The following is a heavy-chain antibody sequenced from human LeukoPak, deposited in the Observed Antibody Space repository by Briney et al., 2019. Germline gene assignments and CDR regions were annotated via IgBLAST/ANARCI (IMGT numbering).Heavy chain of an antibody. V-gene: IGHV4-39*06. CDR2: INYSGST. CDR1: GGSISSSSYY. J-gene: IGHJ4*02. D-gene: IGHD5-18*01. CDR3: AKDPRDHSYGWSWRYFDY. Sequence: PSETLSLTCTVSGGSISSSSYYWGWIRQPPGKGLEWIGSINYSGSTYYNPSLKNRVTISVDTSRNQFTLKLSSVTPADTAVYYCAKDPRDHSYGWSWRYFDYWGQGTLVTVSS.